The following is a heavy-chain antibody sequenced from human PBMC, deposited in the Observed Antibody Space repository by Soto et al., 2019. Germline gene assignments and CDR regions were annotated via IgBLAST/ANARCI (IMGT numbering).Heavy chain of an antibody. Sequence: QVQLVQSGAEVKKPGSSVKVSCKASGGTFSSYTISWVRQAPGQGLEWMGRIIPILGIANYAQKFQGRVTITADKSTSTAYRELSSLTSEDTAVYYCASFTRFTVPHLPRVKSEYCQHWGQGTLVTVSS. D-gene: IGHD4-17*01. CDR1: GGTFSSYT. V-gene: IGHV1-69*02. CDR3: ASFTRFTVPHLPRVKSEYCQH. J-gene: IGHJ1*01. CDR2: IIPILGIA.